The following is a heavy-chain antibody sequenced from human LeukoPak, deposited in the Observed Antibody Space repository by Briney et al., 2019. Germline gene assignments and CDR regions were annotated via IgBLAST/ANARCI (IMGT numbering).Heavy chain of an antibody. V-gene: IGHV4-34*01. CDR1: GGSFSGYY. CDR2: INHSGST. J-gene: IGHJ5*02. D-gene: IGHD3-10*01. CDR3: ARGRARLYSMFRGVYPSYNWFVP. Sequence: SETLSLTCAVYGGSFSGYYWCWIRQPPGKGLEWIGEINHSGSTNYNPSLKSRVTISVDTSKNQFSLKLSSVTAADTAVYYCARGRARLYSMFRGVYPSYNWFVPWGQGTLVTVSS.